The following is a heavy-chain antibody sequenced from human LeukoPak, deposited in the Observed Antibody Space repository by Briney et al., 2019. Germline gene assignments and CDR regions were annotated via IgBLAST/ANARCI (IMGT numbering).Heavy chain of an antibody. CDR3: AKALSYYDFWSGPDY. J-gene: IGHJ4*02. CDR2: IRYDGSNK. CDR1: GFTFSSYA. D-gene: IGHD3-3*01. Sequence: GRSLRLSCAASGFTFSSYAMHWVRQAPGKGLEWVAFIRYDGSNKYYADSVKGRFTISRDNSKNTLYLQMNSLRAEDTAVYYCAKALSYYDFWSGPDYWGQGTLVTVSS. V-gene: IGHV3-30*02.